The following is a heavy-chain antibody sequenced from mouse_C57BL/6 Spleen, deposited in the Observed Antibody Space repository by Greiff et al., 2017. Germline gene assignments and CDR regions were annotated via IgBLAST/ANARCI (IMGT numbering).Heavy chain of an antibody. J-gene: IGHJ4*01. D-gene: IGHD2-4*01. Sequence: VQLKQSGPGLVKPSQSLSLTCSVTGYSITSGYYWNWIRQFPGNKLEWMGYISYDGSNNYNPSLKNRISITRDTSKNQFFLKLNSVTTEDTATYYCARIGDYDGLYYAMDYWGQGTSVTVSS. CDR2: ISYDGSN. V-gene: IGHV3-6*01. CDR1: GYSITSGYY. CDR3: ARIGDYDGLYYAMDY.